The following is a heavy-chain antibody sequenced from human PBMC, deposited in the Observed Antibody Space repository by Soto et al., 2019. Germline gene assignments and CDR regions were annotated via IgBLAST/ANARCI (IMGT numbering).Heavy chain of an antibody. CDR1: GGSISSGGYS. D-gene: IGHD6-19*01. CDR3: ARAGGLGAVAADY. CDR2: IYHSGST. V-gene: IGHV4-30-2*01. Sequence: QLQLQESGSGLVKPSQTLSLTCAVSGGSISSGGYSWSWIRQPPGKGLEWIGYIYHSGSTYYNPPLKGRVALSVDRSQNQFSLKLSSVTAADTAVYYCARAGGLGAVAADYWGQGTLVTVSS. J-gene: IGHJ4*02.